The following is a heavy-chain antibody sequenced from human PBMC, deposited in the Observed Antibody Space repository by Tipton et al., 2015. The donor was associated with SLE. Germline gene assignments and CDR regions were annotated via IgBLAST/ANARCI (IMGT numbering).Heavy chain of an antibody. CDR3: ARGRTITVTHYFDP. Sequence: QVQLVQSGSELKTPGASVKVSCKASEYTFSNFAINWVRQAPGQGLEWMGWINTNTANPTYAQGFAGRFVFSLDTSVRTAYLQISSLQADDTAVYYCARGRTITVTHYFDPWGQGTLVTVSS. J-gene: IGHJ4*02. V-gene: IGHV7-4-1*02. CDR2: INTNTANP. D-gene: IGHD4-17*01. CDR1: EYTFSNFA.